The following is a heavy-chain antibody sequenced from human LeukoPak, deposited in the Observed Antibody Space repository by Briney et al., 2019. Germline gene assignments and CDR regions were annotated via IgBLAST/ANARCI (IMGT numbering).Heavy chain of an antibody. CDR3: ARDTVSAFDY. V-gene: IGHV3-74*01. J-gene: IGHJ4*02. D-gene: IGHD2-8*02. CDR1: GFTFSTYW. Sequence: GGSLRLSCAASGFTFSTYWMDWVRHAPGKGLGWGSGIRGDESKTTYADSVKGRFTISRDNAKNTLYLQMNSLRAEDTAVYYCARDTVSAFDYRGQGALVTVSS. CDR2: IRGDESKT.